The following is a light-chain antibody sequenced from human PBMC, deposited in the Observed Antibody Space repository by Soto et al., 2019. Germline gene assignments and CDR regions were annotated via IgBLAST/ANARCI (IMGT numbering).Light chain of an antibody. CDR1: SSDVGAYDY. J-gene: IGLJ2*01. Sequence: QSALTQPPSASGSPGQSVTISCTGTSSDVGAYDYVSWFQHHPGKAPKLIIYDVTKRPSGVPDRFSGAKSDNPASLTGSGRQAEDEAESFCTSYAGSKQRVFCGGTQLTVL. V-gene: IGLV2-8*01. CDR3: TSYAGSKQRV. CDR2: DVT.